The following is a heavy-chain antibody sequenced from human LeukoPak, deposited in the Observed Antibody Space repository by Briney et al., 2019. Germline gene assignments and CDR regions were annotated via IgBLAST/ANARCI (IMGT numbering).Heavy chain of an antibody. J-gene: IGHJ6*04. Sequence: GGSLRLSCVSSGFTFSNYWMKWVRQALGKGLEWVASINEDGSGKFSVGSVKDRITISRDNTRNSLDLQINSLTVEDTAIYYCARDDDDVWGTGTTVTVSS. CDR1: GFTFSNYW. CDR2: INEDGSGK. CDR3: ARDDDDV. D-gene: IGHD1-1*01. V-gene: IGHV3-7*01.